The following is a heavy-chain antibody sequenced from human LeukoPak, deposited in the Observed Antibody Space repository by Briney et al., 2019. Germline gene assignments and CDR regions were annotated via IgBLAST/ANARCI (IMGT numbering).Heavy chain of an antibody. CDR1: GGSISSSSYY. CDR3: ARRDAVTTDAFDI. V-gene: IGHV4-39*01. D-gene: IGHD4-17*01. Sequence: SETLSLTCTVSGGSISSSSYYWAWIRQPPGKGLEWIGSIYYSGSTYYNPSLKSRVTISVDTSKNQFSLKLSSVTAADTAVYYCARRDAVTTDAFDIWGQGTVVTVSS. CDR2: IYYSGST. J-gene: IGHJ3*02.